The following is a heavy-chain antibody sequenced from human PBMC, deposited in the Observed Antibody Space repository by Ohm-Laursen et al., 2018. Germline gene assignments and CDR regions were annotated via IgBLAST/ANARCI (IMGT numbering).Heavy chain of an antibody. V-gene: IGHV3-7*01. CDR3: ARGRGVDV. CDR2: IKQDGSEK. D-gene: IGHD3-10*01. Sequence: SLRLSCSASGFTFSTYWMSWVRQAPGKGLEWVANIKQDGSEKYYVDSVKGRFTISRDNAKNSRYLQMNSLRAEDTAVYYCARGRGVDVWGQGTTVTVSS. CDR1: GFTFSTYW. J-gene: IGHJ6*02.